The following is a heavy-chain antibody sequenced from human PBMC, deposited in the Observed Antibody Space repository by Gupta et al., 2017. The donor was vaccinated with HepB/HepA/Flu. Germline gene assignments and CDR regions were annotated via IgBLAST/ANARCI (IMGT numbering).Heavy chain of an antibody. CDR1: GFSLTSIGLG. CDR2: IYWNDDN. CDR3: ADSRSYYYYYMDV. V-gene: IGHV2-5*01. J-gene: IGHJ6*03. Sequence: QITLKESGPTLVKPTQTLTLTCTFSGFSLTSIGLGVGWIRQPPGKAPEWLALIYWNDDNRYIPSLKSRLTITKDTSKNQVVLTMTNMDPVDTATHDCADSRSYYYYYMDVWGKGSTGTVSS.